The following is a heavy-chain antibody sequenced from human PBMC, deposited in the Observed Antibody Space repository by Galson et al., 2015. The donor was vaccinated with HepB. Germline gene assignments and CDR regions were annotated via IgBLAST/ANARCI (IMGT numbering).Heavy chain of an antibody. CDR3: ARSPPSGLNFDY. Sequence: QSGAEVKKPGESLKISCKGSGYSFSTYWIGWVRQMPGEGLELMGIIYPGDSETRYSPSFQGQVTISVDKSITTAYLQWSSLKASDTAMYYCARSPPSGLNFDYWGQGSLVSVTS. CDR1: GYSFSTYW. D-gene: IGHD3-10*01. J-gene: IGHJ4*02. V-gene: IGHV5-51*03. CDR2: IYPGDSET.